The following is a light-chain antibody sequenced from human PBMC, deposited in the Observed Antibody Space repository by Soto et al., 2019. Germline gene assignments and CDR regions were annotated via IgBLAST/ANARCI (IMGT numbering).Light chain of an antibody. CDR2: GVF. J-gene: IGKJ2*01. Sequence: ETVLTQSPGTVSLSPGERATLSCRTSQSVNSNFLAWYQQKPGQAPRLLIYGVFNRATGIPDRFSGSGSGTDFTLTISGLEPEDSAVYYCQHYDGSPLTFGQGTKLEI. V-gene: IGKV3-20*01. CDR1: QSVNSNF. CDR3: QHYDGSPLT.